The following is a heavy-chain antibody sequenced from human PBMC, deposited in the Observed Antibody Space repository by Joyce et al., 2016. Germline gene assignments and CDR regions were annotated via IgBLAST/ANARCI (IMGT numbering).Heavy chain of an antibody. D-gene: IGHD3-3*01. J-gene: IGHJ5*02. CDR1: GGSLSSGGYS. CDR3: ARSYDFSPFDP. Sequence: LQLQESGSGLVKPSQTLSLPCTVSGGSLSSGGYSWTWIRQPPGKGLEWIGYIYYSGGPYYNPSLRSRVTISVDRSKNQFSLHLSSVTVADTAMYYCARSYDFSPFDPWGLGTLVTVSS. CDR2: IYYSGGP. V-gene: IGHV4-30-2*01.